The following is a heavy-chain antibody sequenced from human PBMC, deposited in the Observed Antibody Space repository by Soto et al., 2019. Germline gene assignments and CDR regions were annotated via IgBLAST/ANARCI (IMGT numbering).Heavy chain of an antibody. J-gene: IGHJ4*02. D-gene: IGHD6-19*01. CDR3: ARVAVAGTVNFDY. CDR1: GYTFTSYA. Sequence: APVKVSCKASGYTFTSYAMHWVRQAPGQRLEWMGWINAGNGNTKYSQKFQGRVTITRDTSASTAYMELSSLRSEDTAVYYCARVAVAGTVNFDYWGQGTLVTVSS. CDR2: INAGNGNT. V-gene: IGHV1-3*01.